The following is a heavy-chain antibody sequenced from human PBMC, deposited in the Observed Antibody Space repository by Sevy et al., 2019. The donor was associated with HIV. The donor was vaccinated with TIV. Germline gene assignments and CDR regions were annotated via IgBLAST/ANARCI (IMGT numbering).Heavy chain of an antibody. V-gene: IGHV1-69*13. CDR1: GGTFSNYA. Sequence: ASVKVSCKASGGTFSNYALSWVRQAPGQGLEWMAGIIPIFGTTNFSQTFQGRVTITADESTSTAYMELSSLRSADTAVHYWTMTPLVRIPGATDLYFDNWGQGTLVTVSS. CDR3: TMTPLVRIPGATDLYFDN. J-gene: IGHJ4*02. D-gene: IGHD2-2*01. CDR2: IIPIFGTT.